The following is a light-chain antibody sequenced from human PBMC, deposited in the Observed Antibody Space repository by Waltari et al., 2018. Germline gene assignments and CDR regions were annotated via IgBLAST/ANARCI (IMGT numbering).Light chain of an antibody. J-gene: IGKJ1*01. CDR2: AAS. V-gene: IGKV1-39*01. CDR3: QQGYDLRS. Sequence: DIKMIQSPSSFSASVGDSVTITCRTSQMISTYLNWYQQKPEEAPKLLIYAASTLQSGVPSRFSGSGSGTDFTLTISSLQAEDFANYHCQQGYDLRSFGQGTKVEIK. CDR1: QMISTY.